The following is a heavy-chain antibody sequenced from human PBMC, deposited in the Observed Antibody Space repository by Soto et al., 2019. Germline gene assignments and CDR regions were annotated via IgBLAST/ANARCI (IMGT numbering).Heavy chain of an antibody. CDR2: IDPSDSYT. D-gene: IGHD2-15*01. CDR1: GYSFTSYW. Sequence: GESLKISCKGSGYSFTSYWISWVRQMPGKGLEWMGRIDPSDSYTNYSPSFQGHVTISADKSISTAYLQWSSLKASDTAMYYCARHAQEGWPSSGGGHTHPPYYYGMDVWGQGTTVTVSS. CDR3: ARHAQEGWPSSGGGHTHPPYYYGMDV. V-gene: IGHV5-10-1*01. J-gene: IGHJ6*02.